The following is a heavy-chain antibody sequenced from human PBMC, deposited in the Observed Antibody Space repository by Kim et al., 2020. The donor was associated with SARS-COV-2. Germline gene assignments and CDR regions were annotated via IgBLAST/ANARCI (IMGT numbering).Heavy chain of an antibody. CDR1: GFTFSNAW. J-gene: IGHJ4*02. CDR2: IITKTDGGTT. V-gene: IGHV3-15*01. Sequence: GGSLRLSCAASGFTFSNAWMNWVRQAPGNGLEWFGRIITKTDGGTTDYAAPVKGRFTISRDDSKNTLYLQMNSLKTEDTAIYYCTTARGGHYWGQGTLVIVSS. D-gene: IGHD3-16*01. CDR3: TTARGGHY.